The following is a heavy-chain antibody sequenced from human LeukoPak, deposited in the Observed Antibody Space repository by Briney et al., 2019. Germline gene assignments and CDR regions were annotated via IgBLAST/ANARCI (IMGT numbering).Heavy chain of an antibody. CDR1: GGSISSSSSY. J-gene: IGHJ4*02. CDR2: IYYSGST. V-gene: IGHV4-39*07. D-gene: IGHD3-9*01. CDR3: ARDTSYDILTGLWERFGFDY. Sequence: SETLSLTCTVSGGSISSSSSYWGWIRQPPGKGLEWIGRIYYSGSTYYNPSLKSRVTISVDTSKNQFSLNLISVTAADTAVYYCARDTSYDILTGLWERFGFDYWGQGTLVAVSS.